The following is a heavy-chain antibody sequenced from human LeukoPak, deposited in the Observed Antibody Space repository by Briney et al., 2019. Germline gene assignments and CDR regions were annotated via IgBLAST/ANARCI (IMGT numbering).Heavy chain of an antibody. J-gene: IGHJ4*02. D-gene: IGHD2-21*02. CDR2: IIPIFGTA. CDR1: GYTFTSYY. CDR3: ARESRSYCGGDCYFSY. V-gene: IGHV1-69*06. Sequence: SVKVSCKASGYTFTSYYMHWVRQAPGQGLEWMGGIIPIFGTANYAQKFQGRVTITADKSTSTAYMELSSLRSEDTAVYYCARESRSYCGGDCYFSYWGQGTLVIVSS.